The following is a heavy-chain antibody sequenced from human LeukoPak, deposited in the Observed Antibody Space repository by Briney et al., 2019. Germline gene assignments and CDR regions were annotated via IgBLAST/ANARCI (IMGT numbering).Heavy chain of an antibody. CDR3: ARDPYYDYVWGSYRLGGNDAFDI. J-gene: IGHJ3*02. D-gene: IGHD3-16*02. Sequence: PSETLSLTCTVSGYSISSGYYWGWIRQPPGKGLEWIGSIYHSGSTYYNPSLKSRVTISVDTSKNQFSLKLSSVTAADTAVYYCARDPYYDYVWGSYRLGGNDAFDIWGQGTMVTVSS. V-gene: IGHV4-38-2*02. CDR2: IYHSGST. CDR1: GYSISSGYY.